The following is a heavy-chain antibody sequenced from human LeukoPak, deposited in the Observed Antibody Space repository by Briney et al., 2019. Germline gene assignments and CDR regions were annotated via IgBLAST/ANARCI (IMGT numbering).Heavy chain of an antibody. CDR3: GAAEFDAFDI. Sequence: ASVKVSCKVSGYTLTELSMHWVRQAPGKGLEWMGGFDPEDGETIYAQKFQGRVTMTEDTSTDTAHMELSSLRSEDTAVYYCGAAEFDAFDIWGQGTMVTVSS. CDR1: GYTLTELS. D-gene: IGHD6-13*01. J-gene: IGHJ3*02. CDR2: FDPEDGET. V-gene: IGHV1-24*01.